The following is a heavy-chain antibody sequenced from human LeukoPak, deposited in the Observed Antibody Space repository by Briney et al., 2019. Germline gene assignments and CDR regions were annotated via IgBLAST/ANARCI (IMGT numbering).Heavy chain of an antibody. CDR1: GFTFSSYE. Sequence: PGGSLRLSCAASGFTFSSYEMNWVRQAPGKGLEWVSYISSSGSTIYYADSVKGRFTISRDNAKNSLSLQMNSLRAEDTAVYYCAKAAVAGTTGGFVDYYYYGMDVWGQGTTVTVSS. J-gene: IGHJ6*02. V-gene: IGHV3-48*03. CDR3: AKAAVAGTTGGFVDYYYYGMDV. CDR2: ISSSGSTI. D-gene: IGHD6-19*01.